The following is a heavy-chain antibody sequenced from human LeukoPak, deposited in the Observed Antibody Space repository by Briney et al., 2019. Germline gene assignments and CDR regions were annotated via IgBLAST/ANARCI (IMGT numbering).Heavy chain of an antibody. V-gene: IGHV4-4*07. CDR3: ARGRYDILTGYYHYYYYYYMDV. Sequence: SSETLSLTCAVSGGSFSGYYWSWIRQPAGKGLEWIGRIYTSGSTNYNPSLKSRVTISVDTSKNQFSLKLSSVTAADTAVYYCARGRYDILTGYYHYYYYYYMDVWGKGTTVTISS. CDR2: IYTSGST. J-gene: IGHJ6*03. D-gene: IGHD3-9*01. CDR1: GGSFSGYY.